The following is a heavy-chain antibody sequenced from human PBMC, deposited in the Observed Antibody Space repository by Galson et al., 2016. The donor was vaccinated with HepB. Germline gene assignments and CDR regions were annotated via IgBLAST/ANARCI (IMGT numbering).Heavy chain of an antibody. J-gene: IGHJ4*02. D-gene: IGHD6-13*01. CDR3: ARDIPDWQQLDY. CDR2: ISPTSSTI. Sequence: SLRLSCAASGFIFNTYSMNWVRQAPGKGLEWVSYISPTSSTIYYADSVRGRFTISRDNAKNPLYLQMDSLRDEDTAVYYCARDIPDWQQLDYWGQGTLVTVSS. CDR1: GFIFNTYS. V-gene: IGHV3-48*02.